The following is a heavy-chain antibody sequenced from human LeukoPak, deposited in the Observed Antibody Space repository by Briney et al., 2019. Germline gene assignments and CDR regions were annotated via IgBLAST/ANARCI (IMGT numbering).Heavy chain of an antibody. CDR2: ISSSSSYI. D-gene: IGHD3-10*01. V-gene: IGHV3-21*01. CDR1: GFTFSSYT. J-gene: IGHJ4*02. CDR3: ARDRFPVYGSGSYYNRPFDY. Sequence: GGSLRLSCAASGFTFSSYTMNWVRQAPGKGLEWVSSISSSSSYIYYADSVKGRFTISRDNAKNSLYLQMNSLRAEDTAVYYCARDRFPVYGSGSYYNRPFDYWGQGTLVTVSS.